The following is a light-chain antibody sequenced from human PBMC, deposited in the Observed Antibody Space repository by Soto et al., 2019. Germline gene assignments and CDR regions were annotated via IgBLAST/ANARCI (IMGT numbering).Light chain of an antibody. CDR2: GSS. Sequence: VLTQSPGTLSLSPGERAALSCRASQSVSSNYLAWYQQKPGQAPRLLIYGSSTRATGVPPRFSGSASGTEFTLTISSLQSEDFGVYYCQQYNDWPRTFGQGTRLEI. V-gene: IGKV3-15*01. CDR3: QQYNDWPRT. CDR1: QSVSSN. J-gene: IGKJ5*01.